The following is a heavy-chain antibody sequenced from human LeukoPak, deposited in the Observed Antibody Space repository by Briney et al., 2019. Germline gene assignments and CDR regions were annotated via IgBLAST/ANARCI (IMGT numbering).Heavy chain of an antibody. D-gene: IGHD2-15*01. V-gene: IGHV4-34*01. CDR1: GGSFSGYY. Sequence: SETLSLTCAVYGGSFSGYYWSWIHQPPGKGLEWIGEINHSGSTNYNPSLKSRVTISVDTSKNQFSLKLSSVTAADTAVYYCARPRGYCSGGSCQYYFDYWGQGTLVTVSS. CDR3: ARPRGYCSGGSCQYYFDY. J-gene: IGHJ4*02. CDR2: INHSGST.